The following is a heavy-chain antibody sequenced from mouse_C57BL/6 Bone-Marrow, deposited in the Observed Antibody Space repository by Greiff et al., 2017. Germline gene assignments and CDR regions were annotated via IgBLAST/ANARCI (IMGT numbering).Heavy chain of an antibody. CDR2: IDPANGNT. J-gene: IGHJ2*01. D-gene: IGHD1-1*01. CDR1: GFNIKNTY. V-gene: IGHV14-3*01. Sequence: EVQLQQSVAELVRPGASVKLSCTAPGFNIKNTYMHWVKQRPEQGLEWIGRIDPANGNTKYAPKFQGKATITADTSANTAYLQLSSLTSEDTAIYYCARRYYYGSSPYYFDYWGQGTTLTVSS. CDR3: ARRYYYGSSPYYFDY.